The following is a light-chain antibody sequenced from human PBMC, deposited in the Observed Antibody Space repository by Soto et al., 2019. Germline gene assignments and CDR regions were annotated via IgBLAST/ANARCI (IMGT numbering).Light chain of an antibody. J-gene: IGLJ2*01. CDR2: DVS. Sequence: QSALTQPRSVSGSPGQSVTISCTGTSSDVGGYNYVSWYQQHPGKAPKLLIYDVSKRPSGVPDRFSGSKSGNTAYLTISGLQAEDEADDYCCSYACSSVVFGGGTKRTVL. CDR3: CSYACSSVV. V-gene: IGLV2-11*01. CDR1: SSDVGGYNY.